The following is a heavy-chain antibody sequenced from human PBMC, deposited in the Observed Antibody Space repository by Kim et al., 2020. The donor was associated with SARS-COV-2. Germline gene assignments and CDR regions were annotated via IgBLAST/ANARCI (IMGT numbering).Heavy chain of an antibody. D-gene: IGHD2-2*01. CDR1: GGSINNYY. V-gene: IGHV4-59*08. CDR2: IHYSGST. CDR3: ARMQGVGYCSGTSGYEFD. Sequence: SETLSLTCTVSGGSINNYYWNWIRQPPGKGLEWIGYIHYSGSTNYNPSLKSRVTISVDTSKNQFSLKLSSVTAADTAVYYCARMQGVGYCSGTSGYEFD. J-gene: IGHJ4*01.